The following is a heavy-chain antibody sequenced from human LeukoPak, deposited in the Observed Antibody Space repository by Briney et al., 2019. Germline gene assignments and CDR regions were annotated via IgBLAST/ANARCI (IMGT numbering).Heavy chain of an antibody. J-gene: IGHJ4*02. V-gene: IGHV1-18*01. CDR3: ARDAVSTTTAGGIDY. Sequence: ASVKVSFKASGYTFTNYGISGVRQAPGQGLEWMGWISAYSGYTHYAQKIQGRVTVTTEASTSTAYMELRSLTSYDTAVYYCARDAVSTTTAGGIDYWGQGTLVTVSS. CDR2: ISAYSGYT. CDR1: GYTFTNYG. D-gene: IGHD5/OR15-5a*01.